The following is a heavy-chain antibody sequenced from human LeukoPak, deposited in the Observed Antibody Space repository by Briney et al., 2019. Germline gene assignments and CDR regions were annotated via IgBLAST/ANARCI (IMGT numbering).Heavy chain of an antibody. CDR2: IYYSGST. Sequence: SETLSLTCTVSGGSISSSRYSWGWIRQPPGKGLEWIGSIYYSGSTYYNPSLKSRVTISVDTSKNQFSLKLSSVTAADTAVYYCARRPVIDGYNPPVLSWFDPWGQGTLVTVSS. V-gene: IGHV4-39*01. CDR1: GGSISSSRYS. D-gene: IGHD5-24*01. J-gene: IGHJ5*02. CDR3: ARRPVIDGYNPPVLSWFDP.